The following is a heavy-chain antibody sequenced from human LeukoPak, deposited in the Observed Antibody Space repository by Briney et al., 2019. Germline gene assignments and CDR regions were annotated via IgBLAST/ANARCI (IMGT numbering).Heavy chain of an antibody. CDR3: ARDRWWKSYYLFGAFDI. CDR1: GYTLTELS. CDR2: INPNSGGT. J-gene: IGHJ3*02. V-gene: IGHV1-2*02. D-gene: IGHD1-26*01. Sequence: ASVKVSCKVSGYTLTELSMHWVRQAPGQGLEWMGWINPNSGGTNYAQKFQGRVTMTRDTSISTAYMELSRLRSDDTAVYYCARDRWWKSYYLFGAFDIWGQGTMVTVSS.